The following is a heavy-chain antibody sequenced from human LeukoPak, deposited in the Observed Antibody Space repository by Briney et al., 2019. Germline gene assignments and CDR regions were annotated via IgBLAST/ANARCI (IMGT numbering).Heavy chain of an antibody. Sequence: PGGSLRLSCAASGFTFSNYWMHWVRQAPGKGLVWVSRINTDGSSTSYADSVKGRFTISRDNAKNTLYLQMNSLRAEDTAVYYCARATVGATSDFDYWGQGTLVTVSS. CDR1: GFTFSNYW. D-gene: IGHD1-26*01. J-gene: IGHJ4*02. CDR3: ARATVGATSDFDY. V-gene: IGHV3-74*01. CDR2: INTDGSST.